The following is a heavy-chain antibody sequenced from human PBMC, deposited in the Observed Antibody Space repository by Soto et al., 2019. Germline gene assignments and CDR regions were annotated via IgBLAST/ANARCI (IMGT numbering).Heavy chain of an antibody. CDR3: VRITYYDSSGYYGMDV. D-gene: IGHD3-22*01. Sequence: SETLSLTCAVSGGSISSSNWWSWVGQTPGKGLEWIAEIHHSGSTNYNPSLKSRVTISVDKSKNQFSLKLSSVTAADTALYYCVRITYYDSSGYYGMDVWGQGTAVT. J-gene: IGHJ6*02. CDR2: IHHSGST. CDR1: GGSISSSNW. V-gene: IGHV4-4*02.